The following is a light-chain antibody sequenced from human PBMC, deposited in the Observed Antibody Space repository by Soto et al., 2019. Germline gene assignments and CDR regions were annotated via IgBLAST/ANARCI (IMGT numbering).Light chain of an antibody. Sequence: QSVLTQPASVSGSPGQSITISCTGTSSDVGDYDYVSWYQQHPGKAPKLIIYDVGNRPAGVSNRFSGSKSGNTASLTISGLQAEDEAAYYCSSYTSTSTLVLFGGGTKLTVL. CDR1: SSDVGDYDY. V-gene: IGLV2-14*03. CDR3: SSYTSTSTLVL. CDR2: DVG. J-gene: IGLJ2*01.